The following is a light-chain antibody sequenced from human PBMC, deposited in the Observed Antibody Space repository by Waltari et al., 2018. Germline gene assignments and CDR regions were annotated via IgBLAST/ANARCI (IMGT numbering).Light chain of an antibody. CDR1: QSVSTY. CDR3: QQRSNWPPYT. CDR2: DAS. V-gene: IGKV3-11*01. J-gene: IGKJ2*01. Sequence: EIVLTQSPATLSLSPGERATLPCRASQSVSTYLAWYQQKPGQAPRLLSYDASNRATGIPTRFSGSGAGTDFTLTISSLEPEDFAIYYCQQRSNWPPYTFGQGTKLELK.